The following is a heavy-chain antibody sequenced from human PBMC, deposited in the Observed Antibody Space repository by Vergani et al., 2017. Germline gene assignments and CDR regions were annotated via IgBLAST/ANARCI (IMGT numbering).Heavy chain of an antibody. D-gene: IGHD6-6*01. CDR2: IYYSGST. CDR3: ASRYSSSTNFDY. CDR1: GGSISSYY. Sequence: QVQLQESGPGLVKPSETLSLTCTVSGGSISSYYWSWIRQPPGKGLEWIGSIYYSGSTYYNPSLKSRVTISVDTSKNQFSLKLSSVTAADTAVYYCASRYSSSTNFDYWGQGTLVTVSS. J-gene: IGHJ4*02. V-gene: IGHV4-59*12.